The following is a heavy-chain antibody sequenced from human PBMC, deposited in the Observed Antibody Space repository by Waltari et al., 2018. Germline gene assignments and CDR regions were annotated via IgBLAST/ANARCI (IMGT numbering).Heavy chain of an antibody. CDR2: INQDGSEK. CDR3: ASGGHVDY. Sequence: EVQLVESGGTLVQPGGSLRLSCAVSGITFSRFWMTWVRQAPGKGLEWVANINQDGSEKHYVDSVKGRFTISRDNAKNSLSLQMNSLRAEDTAVYYCASGGHVDYCGQGTLVTVSS. V-gene: IGHV3-7*01. CDR1: GITFSRFW. J-gene: IGHJ4*02.